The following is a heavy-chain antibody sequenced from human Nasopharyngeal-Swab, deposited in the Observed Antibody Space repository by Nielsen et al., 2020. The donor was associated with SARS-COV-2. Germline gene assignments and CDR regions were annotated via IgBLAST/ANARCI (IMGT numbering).Heavy chain of an antibody. D-gene: IGHD6-19*01. CDR1: GYSFRSYG. Sequence: ASVKVSCKASGYSFRSYGINWVRQAPGQGLEWMGWISVYNADTNYAQKLQGRVSMTTDTSTSTAYMELRSLRSDDTAVYYCARARQWLGEDVFDVWGQGTLVTASS. J-gene: IGHJ3*01. V-gene: IGHV1-18*01. CDR3: ARARQWLGEDVFDV. CDR2: ISVYNADT.